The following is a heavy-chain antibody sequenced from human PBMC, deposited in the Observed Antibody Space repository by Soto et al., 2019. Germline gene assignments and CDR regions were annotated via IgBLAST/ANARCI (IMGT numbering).Heavy chain of an antibody. CDR2: IIPIFGTA. D-gene: IGHD1-26*01. CDR3: ARAGPDSGILHAFDT. Sequence: GASVKVSCKASGGTFSSSAISWVRQAPGQGLEWMGGIIPIFGTANYAQKFQGRVTITADESTSTAYMELSSLRSEDTAVYYCARAGPDSGILHAFDTWGQRTMVTV. V-gene: IGHV1-69*13. J-gene: IGHJ3*02. CDR1: GGTFSSSA.